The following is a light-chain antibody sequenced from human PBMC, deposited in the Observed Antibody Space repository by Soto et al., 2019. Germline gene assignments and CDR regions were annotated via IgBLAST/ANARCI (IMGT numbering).Light chain of an antibody. V-gene: IGKV3-15*01. CDR1: QSVSSSY. CDR2: GAS. J-gene: IGKJ4*01. CDR3: QQYNNWPLT. Sequence: TQSPVTLSLSPGERATLSCRARQSVSSSYLAWYQQKAGQAPRLLMYGASTRATGIPARFSGSGSGTEFTLTISSLQSEDFAVYYCQQYNNWPLTFGGGTKV.